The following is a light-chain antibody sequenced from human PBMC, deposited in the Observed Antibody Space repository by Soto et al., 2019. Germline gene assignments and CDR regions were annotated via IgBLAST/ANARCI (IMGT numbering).Light chain of an antibody. CDR1: QSVSSY. CDR3: QQRSDWPST. V-gene: IGKV3-11*01. J-gene: IGKJ4*01. Sequence: EIVLTQSPATLSLSPGERATLSCRASQSVSSYLAWYHQKPGQAPRLLIYDASNRATGSPARFSGSGSGTDVTLTISSLEPDDFAVYYCQQRSDWPSTFGGGTKVQIK. CDR2: DAS.